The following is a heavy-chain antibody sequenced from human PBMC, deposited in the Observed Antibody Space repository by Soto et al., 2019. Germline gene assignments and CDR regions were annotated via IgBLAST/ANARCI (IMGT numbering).Heavy chain of an antibody. CDR3: ARNFRPLTIFRSKNWFDP. CDR2: IYYSGST. J-gene: IGHJ5*02. V-gene: IGHV4-59*12. Sequence: QVQLQESGPGLVKPSETLSLTCTVSGGSISSYYWSWIRQPPGKGLEWIGYIYYSGSTNYNPSLKSRVTISVDTSKNQFSLKLSSVTAADTAVYYCARNFRPLTIFRSKNWFDPWGQGTLVTVSS. D-gene: IGHD3-9*01. CDR1: GGSISSYY.